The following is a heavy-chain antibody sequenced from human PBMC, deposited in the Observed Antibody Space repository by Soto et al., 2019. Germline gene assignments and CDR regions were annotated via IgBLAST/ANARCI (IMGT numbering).Heavy chain of an antibody. V-gene: IGHV3-48*03. CDR1: GFTFSSYE. J-gene: IGHJ5*02. Sequence: PGGSLRLSCAASGFTFSSYEMNWVRQAPGKGLEWVSYISSSGSTIYYADSVKGRFTTSRDNAKNSLYLQMNSLRAEDTAVYYCARVCRRGITIFGVVGGRAGWFDPWGQGTLVTVSS. D-gene: IGHD3-3*01. CDR2: ISSSGSTI. CDR3: ARVCRRGITIFGVVGGRAGWFDP.